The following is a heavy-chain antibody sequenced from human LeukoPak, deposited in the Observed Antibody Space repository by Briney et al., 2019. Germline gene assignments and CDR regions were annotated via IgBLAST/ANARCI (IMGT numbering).Heavy chain of an antibody. CDR3: AREVVYNWNDHYWFDP. CDR1: GFTFSSYG. J-gene: IGHJ5*02. D-gene: IGHD1-1*01. CDR2: ISGSGGST. Sequence: GGSLRLSCAASGFTFSSYGMSWVRQAPGKGLEWVSAISGSGGSTYYADSVKGRFTISRDNSKNTLYLQMNSLRAEDTAVYYCAREVVYNWNDHYWFDPWGQGTLVTVSS. V-gene: IGHV3-23*01.